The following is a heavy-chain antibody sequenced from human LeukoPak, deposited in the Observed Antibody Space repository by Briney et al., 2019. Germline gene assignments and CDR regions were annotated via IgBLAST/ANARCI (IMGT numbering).Heavy chain of an antibody. D-gene: IGHD1-7*01. V-gene: IGHV7-4-1*02. CDR1: GYIFSVYA. CDR3: ARDYTLTLGTTTYFQH. Sequence: ASVKVSRKTSGYIFSVYAMIWVRQAPGQGLELMGWINTNTGNPTYAQGFTGRFVFSLDTSVSTAYLQITNLKAEDTAVYYCARDYTLTLGTTTYFQHWGQGTLVTVSS. CDR2: INTNTGNP. J-gene: IGHJ1*01.